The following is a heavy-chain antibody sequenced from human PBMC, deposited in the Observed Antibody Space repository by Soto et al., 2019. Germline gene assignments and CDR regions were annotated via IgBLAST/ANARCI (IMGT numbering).Heavy chain of an antibody. D-gene: IGHD1-1*01. V-gene: IGHV4-4*07. CDR2: IYVTGTT. Sequence: PSETLSLTCTVSGASISGFYWSWIRKSAGKGLEWIGRIYVTGTTDYNPSLKSRVMMSVDTSKKQFSLKLRSVTAADTAVYYCVRDGTKTLRDRFDPWGQGISVTVSS. CDR3: VRDGTKTLRDRFDP. CDR1: GASISGFY. J-gene: IGHJ5*02.